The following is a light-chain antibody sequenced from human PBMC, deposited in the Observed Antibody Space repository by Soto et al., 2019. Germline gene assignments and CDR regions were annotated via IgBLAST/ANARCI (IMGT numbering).Light chain of an antibody. CDR2: GTS. CDR3: QQTYSTLIT. J-gene: IGKJ5*01. Sequence: DIQMTQSPSSLSASLGDRVTITCRASQSITIYLKWYQQKPGKAPNLLIYGTSSLQSGVPSRFSGSGSGTEFTLTISSLQPEDFATYYCQQTYSTLITFGQGTRLEIE. V-gene: IGKV1-39*01. CDR1: QSITIY.